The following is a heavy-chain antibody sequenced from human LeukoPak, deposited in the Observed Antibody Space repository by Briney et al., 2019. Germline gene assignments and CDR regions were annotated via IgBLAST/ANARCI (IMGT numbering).Heavy chain of an antibody. D-gene: IGHD3-3*01. CDR2: IRYDGSNK. CDR1: GFTFSSYG. V-gene: IGHV3-30*02. CDR3: AKVPGEDPITIFGVVIDHAFDI. J-gene: IGHJ3*02. Sequence: GGSLRLSCAASGFTFSSYGMHWVRQAPGKGLEWVAFIRYDGSNKYYAHSVKGRFTISRDNSKNTLYLQMNSLRAEDTAVYYCAKVPGEDPITIFGVVIDHAFDIWGQGTMVTVSS.